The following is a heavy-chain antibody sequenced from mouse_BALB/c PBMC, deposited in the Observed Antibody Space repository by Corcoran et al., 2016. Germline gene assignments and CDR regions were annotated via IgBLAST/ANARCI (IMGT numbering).Heavy chain of an antibody. CDR3: ARGDSSNVDY. Sequence: QIQLVQSGPELKKPGETVKISCKASGYTFTNYGMNWVKQAQGKGLKWMGCINTYTGEPTSADDFKGRFAFSLETSASTAYLQINNLKNEDMATYVCARGDSSNVDYWGQGTTLTVSS. J-gene: IGHJ2*01. CDR2: INTYTGEP. V-gene: IGHV9-1*02. D-gene: IGHD3-3*01. CDR1: GYTFTNYG.